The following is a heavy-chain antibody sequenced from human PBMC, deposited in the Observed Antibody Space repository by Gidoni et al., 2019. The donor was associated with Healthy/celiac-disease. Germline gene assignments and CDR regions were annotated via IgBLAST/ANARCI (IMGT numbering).Heavy chain of an antibody. V-gene: IGHV3-23*01. Sequence: EVQLLESGGGSVQPGGSLRLSCAASGFTFSSYAMSWVRQAPGKGLEWVSAISGSGGSTYYADSVKGRFTISRDNSKNTLYLQMNSLRAEDTAVYYCAKDDTMIVVVTLLGWGQGTLVTVSS. J-gene: IGHJ4*02. D-gene: IGHD3-22*01. CDR3: AKDDTMIVVVTLLG. CDR1: GFTFSSYA. CDR2: ISGSGGST.